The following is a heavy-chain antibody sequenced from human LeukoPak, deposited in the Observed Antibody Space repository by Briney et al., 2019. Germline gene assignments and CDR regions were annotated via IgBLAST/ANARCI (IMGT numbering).Heavy chain of an antibody. CDR3: SRLGKDSAPGDYYGMDV. CDR1: GFTFSSYD. Sequence: PGGPLRLSCAASGFTFSSYDVHCARQATGKDLEWVSAIGSAGETYYPGSVKGRFTISRENAKNSMYLQMNSLRARDTAVYYFSRLGKDSAPGDYYGMDVWGQGTTVTVSS. D-gene: IGHD1-26*01. J-gene: IGHJ6*02. V-gene: IGHV3-13*04. CDR2: IGSAGET.